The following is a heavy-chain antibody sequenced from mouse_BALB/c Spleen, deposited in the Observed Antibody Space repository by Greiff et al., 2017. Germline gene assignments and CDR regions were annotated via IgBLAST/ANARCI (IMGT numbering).Heavy chain of an antibody. CDR3: TRDGVRREFAY. Sequence: EVQGVESGGGLVKPGGSLKLSCAASGFTFSSYTMSWVRQTPEKRLEWVATISSGGSYTYYPDSVKGRFTISRDNAKNTLYLQMSSLKSEDTAMYYCTRDGVRREFAYWGQGTLVTVSA. D-gene: IGHD2-14*01. V-gene: IGHV5-6-4*01. J-gene: IGHJ3*01. CDR1: GFTFSSYT. CDR2: ISSGGSYT.